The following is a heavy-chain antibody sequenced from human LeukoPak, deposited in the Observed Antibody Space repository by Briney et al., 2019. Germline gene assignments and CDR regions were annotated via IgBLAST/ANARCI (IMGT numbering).Heavy chain of an antibody. CDR3: ARIQADDYGDYVYFDY. D-gene: IGHD4-17*01. Sequence: GGSLRLSCAASGFTFSSYSMNWVRQAPGKGLEWVSSISSSSSYIYYADSVKGRSTISRDNAKNSLYLQMNSLRAEDTAVYYCARIQADDYGDYVYFDYWGQGTLVTVSS. CDR2: ISSSSSYI. V-gene: IGHV3-21*01. CDR1: GFTFSSYS. J-gene: IGHJ4*02.